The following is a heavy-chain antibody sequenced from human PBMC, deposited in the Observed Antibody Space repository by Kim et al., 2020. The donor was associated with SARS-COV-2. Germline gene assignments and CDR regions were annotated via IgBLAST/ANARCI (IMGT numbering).Heavy chain of an antibody. CDR2: IIPILGIA. D-gene: IGHD5-12*01. V-gene: IGHV1-69*04. J-gene: IGHJ6*02. Sequence: SVKVSCKASGGTFSSYAISWVRQAPGQGLEWMGRIIPILGIANYAQKFQGRVTITADKSTSTAYMELSSLRSEDTAVYYCARAPYGWGYSGYDYYHSPKNYGMDVWGQGTTVTVSS. CDR1: GGTFSSYA. CDR3: ARAPYGWGYSGYDYYHSPKNYGMDV.